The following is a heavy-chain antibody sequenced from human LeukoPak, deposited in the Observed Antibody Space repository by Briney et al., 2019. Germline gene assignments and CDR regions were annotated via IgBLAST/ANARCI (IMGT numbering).Heavy chain of an antibody. CDR1: GYTFTSYG. CDR3: AREAFDYDILTGEKQIDY. CDR2: ISAYNGNT. J-gene: IGHJ4*02. Sequence: ASVKVSRKASGYTFTSYGISWVRQAPGQGLEWMGWISAYNGNTNYAQKLQGRVTMTTDTSTSTAYMELRSLRSDDTAVYYCAREAFDYDILTGEKQIDYWGQGTLVTVSS. D-gene: IGHD3-9*01. V-gene: IGHV1-18*01.